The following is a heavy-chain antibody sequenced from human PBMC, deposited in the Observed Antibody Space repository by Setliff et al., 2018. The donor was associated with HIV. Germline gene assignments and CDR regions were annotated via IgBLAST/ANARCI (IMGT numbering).Heavy chain of an antibody. Sequence: PSETLSLTCTVSSGSISGGVHYWSWIRQHPGKGLEWIGYIHYSGSTYYNPSLKSQVTISVDTSKNQFSLKLSSVTAADTAVYYCARSARFFYASGSRRYFDLWGRGTLVTVSS. CDR3: ARSARFFYASGSRRYFDL. CDR1: SGSISGGVHY. CDR2: IHYSGST. V-gene: IGHV4-30-4*08. D-gene: IGHD3-10*01. J-gene: IGHJ2*01.